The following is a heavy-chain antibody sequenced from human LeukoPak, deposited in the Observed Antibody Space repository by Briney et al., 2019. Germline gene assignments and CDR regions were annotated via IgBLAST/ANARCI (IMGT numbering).Heavy chain of an antibody. Sequence: GGSLRLSCAASGFTFSSYEMNWVRQAPGKGLEWVSSISSSTNYIYYADSVKGRFTISRDNANNSLYLQMNSLRAEDTAVYYCARDYTRTTGWFGPWGQGTLVTVSS. CDR1: GFTFSSYE. V-gene: IGHV3-21*01. CDR2: ISSSTNYI. J-gene: IGHJ5*02. CDR3: ARDYTRTTGWFGP. D-gene: IGHD1-1*01.